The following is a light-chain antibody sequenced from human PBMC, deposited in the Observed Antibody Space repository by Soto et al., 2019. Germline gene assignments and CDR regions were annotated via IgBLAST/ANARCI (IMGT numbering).Light chain of an antibody. CDR2: AVS. Sequence: DIQMTQSPSSVSASEGDRVTITCRASQGINNWLAWYQQKPGKAPELLIYAVSYLQSGVPSRFSGSGSGTDFTLTISSLQPEDFATYFCKQSSAFPLTFGGGTKVDIK. CDR1: QGINNW. V-gene: IGKV1-12*01. J-gene: IGKJ4*01. CDR3: KQSSAFPLT.